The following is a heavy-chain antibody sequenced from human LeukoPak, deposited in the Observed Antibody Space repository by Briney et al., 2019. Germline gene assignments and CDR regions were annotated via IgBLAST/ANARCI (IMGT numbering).Heavy chain of an antibody. D-gene: IGHD3-10*01. CDR2: INHSGST. J-gene: IGHJ4*02. Sequence: GSLRLSCAASGFTVSSNYMSWVRQPPGKGLEWIGEINHSGSTNYNPSLKSRVTISVDTSKNQFSLKLSSVTAADTAVYYCARKVMVRGVADYWGQGTLVTVSS. CDR3: ARKVMVRGVADY. CDR1: GFTVSSNY. V-gene: IGHV4-34*01.